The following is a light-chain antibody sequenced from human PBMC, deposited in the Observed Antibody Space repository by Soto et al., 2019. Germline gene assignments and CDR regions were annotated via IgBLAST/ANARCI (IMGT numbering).Light chain of an antibody. Sequence: SYELTQPPSVSVSPGQTAAITCSGDNLGDSFASWYQQRPGQSPVLVIYHDTTRPSGIPERFSGSSSGNTATLTITGTLATDEADYYCSSYTSSSTVVFGGGTQLTVL. J-gene: IGLJ2*01. CDR3: SSYTSSSTVV. V-gene: IGLV3-1*01. CDR1: NLGDSF. CDR2: HDT.